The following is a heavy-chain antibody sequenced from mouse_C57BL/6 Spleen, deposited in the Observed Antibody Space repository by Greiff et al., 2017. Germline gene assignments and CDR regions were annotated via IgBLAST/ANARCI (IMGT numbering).Heavy chain of an antibody. Sequence: QVQLQQSGPELVKPGASVKISCKASGYAFSSSWMNWVKQRPGKGLEWIGRIYPGDGDTNYNGKFKGKATLTADKSSSTAYMQLSSLTSEDSAVYFCAREGQVGGYHFDYWGQGTTLTVSS. J-gene: IGHJ2*01. CDR3: AREGQVGGYHFDY. V-gene: IGHV1-82*01. CDR2: IYPGDGDT. CDR1: GYAFSSSW. D-gene: IGHD2-2*01.